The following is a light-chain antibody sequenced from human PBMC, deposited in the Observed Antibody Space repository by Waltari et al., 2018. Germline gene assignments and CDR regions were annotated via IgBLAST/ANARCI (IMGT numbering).Light chain of an antibody. CDR2: EVT. J-gene: IGLJ1*01. V-gene: IGLV2-23*02. CDR3: CAYAGSNTFPYV. CDR1: SSDVGRYDL. Sequence: QSALTQPASVSGSPGPSITISCTGTSSDVGRYDLVSLYQPFPGKAPKHIIYEVTKRPSRLSNRVSASMSSNTASPTSSGVQAEDKADYSCCAYAGSNTFPYVFGSGTKVTVL.